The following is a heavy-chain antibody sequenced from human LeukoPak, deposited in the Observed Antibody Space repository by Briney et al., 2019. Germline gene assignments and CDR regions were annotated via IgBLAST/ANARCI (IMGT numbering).Heavy chain of an antibody. CDR2: IYYSGST. J-gene: IGHJ4*02. CDR3: ARHNPQTTVTSLDY. V-gene: IGHV4-39*01. D-gene: IGHD4-17*01. Sequence: PSGTLSLTCPFCRGSISSRLYYWLCMRQPPGKALEWLGSIYYSGSTYYNPSLKSRATISVDTSKNQFSLKMSSVTAADTAVYYCARHNPQTTVTSLDYWGQGTLVTVSS. CDR1: RGSISSRLYY.